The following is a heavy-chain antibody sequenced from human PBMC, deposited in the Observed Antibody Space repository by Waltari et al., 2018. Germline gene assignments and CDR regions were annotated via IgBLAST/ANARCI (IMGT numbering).Heavy chain of an antibody. V-gene: IGHV3-9*01. CDR3: AKDLMGYCASFNTCYLDF. Sequence: EVQLVESGGGLVQPGRSLRLSCIVSGFTFGDYAMQWVRQAPGKGLEWGSGMSWDSGTKGYADSVKGRVTISRDDARNSLYLHMNSLRPEDAALYYCAKDLMGYCASFNTCYLDFWGQGTLVSVSS. D-gene: IGHD2-8*01. CDR2: MSWDSGTK. CDR1: GFTFGDYA. J-gene: IGHJ4*02.